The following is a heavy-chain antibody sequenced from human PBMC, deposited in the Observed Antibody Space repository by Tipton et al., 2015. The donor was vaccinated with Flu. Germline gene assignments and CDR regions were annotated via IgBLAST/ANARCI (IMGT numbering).Heavy chain of an antibody. V-gene: IGHV4-4*01. CDR3: ARRTFSNYVSEPKNWFDF. CDR2: SYQSGNS. Sequence: TLSLTCAVSGASISSHNWWSWVRQPPGRGLEWIGESYQSGNSNYNPSLKSRVSISLDNSKNQFSLRLTSVTAADTAVYFCARRTFSNYVSEPKNWFDFWGQGTLVTVSS. J-gene: IGHJ5*01. CDR1: GASISSHNW. D-gene: IGHD4-11*01.